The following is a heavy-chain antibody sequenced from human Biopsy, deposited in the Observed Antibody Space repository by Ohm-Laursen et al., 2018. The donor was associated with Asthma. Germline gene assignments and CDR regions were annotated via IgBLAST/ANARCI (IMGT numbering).Heavy chain of an antibody. CDR3: ARTYYDFLTGQVKDVFGV. J-gene: IGHJ3*01. CDR1: GYNFISFA. V-gene: IGHV1-3*04. CDR2: VNTGNGDT. D-gene: IGHD3-9*01. Sequence: ASVKVSCKASGYNFISFAIHWVRQAPGQRLEWMGWVNTGNGDTKYSQKFQGRITITRDISASTAYMELRSLRSEDTATYYCARTYYDFLTGQVKDVFGVWGQGTMVTVSS.